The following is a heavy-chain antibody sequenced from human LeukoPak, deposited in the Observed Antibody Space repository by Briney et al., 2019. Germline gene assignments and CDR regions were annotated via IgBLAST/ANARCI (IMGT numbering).Heavy chain of an antibody. Sequence: GGSLRLSCAASGFTFSSYSMNWVRQAPGKGLEWVSSISSSSSYIYYADSVKGRFTISRDNAKNSLYLQMNSLRAEDTAMYYCASYYGSGSHAFDIWGQGTMVTVSS. CDR3: ASYYGSGSHAFDI. V-gene: IGHV3-21*01. D-gene: IGHD3-10*01. J-gene: IGHJ3*02. CDR1: GFTFSSYS. CDR2: ISSSSSYI.